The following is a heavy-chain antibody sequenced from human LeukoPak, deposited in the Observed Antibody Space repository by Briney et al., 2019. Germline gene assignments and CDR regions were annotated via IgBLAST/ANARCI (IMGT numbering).Heavy chain of an antibody. CDR2: ISAYNGNT. J-gene: IGHJ6*02. CDR1: GYTFTSYG. V-gene: IGHV1-18*01. Sequence: ASVKVPCKASGYTFTSYGISWVRQAPGQGLEWMGWISAYNGNTNYAQKLQGRVTMTTGTSTSTACMELRSLRSDDTAVYYCARDRDTAMAKPGYYYYYGMDVWGQGTTVTVSS. D-gene: IGHD5-18*01. CDR3: ARDRDTAMAKPGYYYYYGMDV.